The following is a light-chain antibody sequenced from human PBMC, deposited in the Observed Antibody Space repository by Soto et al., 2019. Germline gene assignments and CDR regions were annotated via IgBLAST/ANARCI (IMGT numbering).Light chain of an antibody. CDR2: GAY. J-gene: IGKJ4*01. V-gene: IGKV1-9*01. CDR1: QAINFY. Sequence: EIQLTQSPSFLSASVGDRVTITCRASQAINFYLAWYQQKPGKAPKLLIYGAYTLQSGVPSRFSGSGSGTEFTLTTSSLQPEDFATYYCQQLSSGPLIFGGGTKVDIK. CDR3: QQLSSGPLI.